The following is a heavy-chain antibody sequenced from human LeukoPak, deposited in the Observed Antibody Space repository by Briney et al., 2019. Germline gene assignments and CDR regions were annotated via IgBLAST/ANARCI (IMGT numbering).Heavy chain of an antibody. V-gene: IGHV3-21*01. CDR2: ISSSSSYI. Sequence: GGSLRLSCAASGFTFSSYSMNWVRQAPGKGLEWVSSISSSSSYIYYADSVKGRFTISRDNAKNSLYLQMNSLRAEDTAVYYCARDNLAVAGTPDYWGQGTLVTVSS. CDR3: ARDNLAVAGTPDY. CDR1: GFTFSSYS. J-gene: IGHJ4*02. D-gene: IGHD6-19*01.